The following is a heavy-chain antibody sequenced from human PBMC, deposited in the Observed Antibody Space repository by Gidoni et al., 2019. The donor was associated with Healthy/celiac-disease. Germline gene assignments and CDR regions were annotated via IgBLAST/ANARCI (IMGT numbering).Heavy chain of an antibody. Sequence: QLQLQESGPGLVKPSEPLSLTCTVPGGSISSSSYYWGWIRQPPGKGLEWIGSIYYSGNTYYNPSLKSRVIISVDTSKNHFSLKLSSVTAADTAVYYCARHAGLTVAGSSYFDYWGQGTLVTVSS. CDR2: IYYSGNT. CDR3: ARHAGLTVAGSSYFDY. J-gene: IGHJ4*02. V-gene: IGHV4-39*01. D-gene: IGHD6-19*01. CDR1: GGSISSSSYY.